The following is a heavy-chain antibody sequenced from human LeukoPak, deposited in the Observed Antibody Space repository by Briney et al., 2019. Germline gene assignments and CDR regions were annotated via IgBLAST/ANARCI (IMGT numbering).Heavy chain of an antibody. V-gene: IGHV3-66*01. Sequence: GGSLRLSCAASGFTVSSNYMSWVRQAPGKGLEGVSVIYSGGSTYYADSVKGRFTISRDNSKNTLYLQMNSLRAEDTAVYYCARLWFGELLPKYGMDVWGQGTTVTVSS. CDR1: GFTVSSNY. J-gene: IGHJ6*02. CDR3: ARLWFGELLPKYGMDV. D-gene: IGHD3-10*01. CDR2: IYSGGST.